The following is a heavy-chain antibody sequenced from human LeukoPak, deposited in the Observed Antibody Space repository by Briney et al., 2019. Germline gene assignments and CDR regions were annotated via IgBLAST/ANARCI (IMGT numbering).Heavy chain of an antibody. V-gene: IGHV1-24*01. D-gene: IGHD6-19*01. CDR2: FDPEDGET. Sequence: GASVTVSFKVSGYTLTELSMHWVRQAPAKGREGMGGFDPEDGETIYAQKFQGRVTMTEDTSTDTAYMELSSLRSEDTAVYYCATGAVAPGYYYMDVWGKGTTVTVSS. CDR1: GYTLTELS. CDR3: ATGAVAPGYYYMDV. J-gene: IGHJ6*03.